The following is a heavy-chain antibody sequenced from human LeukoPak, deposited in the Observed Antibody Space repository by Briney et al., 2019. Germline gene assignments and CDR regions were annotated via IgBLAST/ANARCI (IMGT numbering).Heavy chain of an antibody. D-gene: IGHD3-16*01. CDR3: ARDDYVFAFDI. Sequence: GGSLRLSCAASGFTFSSYAMSWVRQAPGKGLEWVSAISGSGGSAYYADSVKGRFTTSRDNSKNTLYLQMNSLRAEDTAVYYCARDDYVFAFDIWGQGTMVTVSS. CDR2: ISGSGGSA. J-gene: IGHJ3*02. CDR1: GFTFSSYA. V-gene: IGHV3-23*01.